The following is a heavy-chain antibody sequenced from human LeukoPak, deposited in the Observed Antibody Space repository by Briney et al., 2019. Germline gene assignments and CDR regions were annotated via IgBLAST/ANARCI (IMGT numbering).Heavy chain of an antibody. J-gene: IGHJ5*02. V-gene: IGHV4-31*03. CDR1: GGSISSGGYY. Sequence: SETLSPTCTVSGGSISSGGYYWSWIRQHPGKGLEWIGYIYYSGSTYYNPSLKSRVTISVDTSKNQFSLKLSSVTAADTAVYYCARADPGLRWFDPWGQGTLVTVSS. CDR3: ARADPGLRWFDP. D-gene: IGHD1-14*01. CDR2: IYYSGST.